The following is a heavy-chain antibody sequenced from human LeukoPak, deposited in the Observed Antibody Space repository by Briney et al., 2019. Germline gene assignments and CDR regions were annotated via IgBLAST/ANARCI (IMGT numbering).Heavy chain of an antibody. CDR1: GGSISSSSYY. J-gene: IGHJ3*02. Sequence: PSETLSLTCTVSGGSISSSSYYWGWIRQPPGKGLEWIGSIYYSGSTYYNPSLKSRVTISVDTSKNQFSLKLSSVTAADTAVYYCARADREIVNIVVVVGNAFDIWGQGTMVTVSS. CDR3: ARADREIVNIVVVVGNAFDI. D-gene: IGHD2-15*01. V-gene: IGHV4-39*07. CDR2: IYYSGST.